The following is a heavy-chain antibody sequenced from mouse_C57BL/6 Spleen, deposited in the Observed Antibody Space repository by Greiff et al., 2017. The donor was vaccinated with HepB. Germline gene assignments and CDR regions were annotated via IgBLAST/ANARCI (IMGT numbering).Heavy chain of an antibody. CDR2: INPSTGGT. CDR3: ARWGY. J-gene: IGHJ3*01. CDR1: GYSFTGYY. V-gene: IGHV1-42*01. Sequence: EVQLQQSGPELVKPGASVKISCKASGYSFTGYYMNWVKQSPEKSLEWIGEINPSTGGTTYNQKFKAKATLTVDKSSSTAYMQLKSLTSEDSAVYYCARWGYWGQGTLVTVSA.